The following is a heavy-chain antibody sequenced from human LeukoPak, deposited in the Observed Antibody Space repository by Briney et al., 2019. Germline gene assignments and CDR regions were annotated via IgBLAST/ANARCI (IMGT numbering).Heavy chain of an antibody. CDR3: ARDGGYYGSGSPFDY. J-gene: IGHJ4*02. CDR1: GFTFSSYW. V-gene: IGHV3-7*01. Sequence: GGSLRLSCTASGFTFSSYWMNWVRQAPGKGLEWVANIKQDGSEKYYVDSVKGRFTISRDNAKNSLYLQMNSLRAEDTAVYYCARDGGYYGSGSPFDYWGQGTLVTVSS. D-gene: IGHD3-10*01. CDR2: IKQDGSEK.